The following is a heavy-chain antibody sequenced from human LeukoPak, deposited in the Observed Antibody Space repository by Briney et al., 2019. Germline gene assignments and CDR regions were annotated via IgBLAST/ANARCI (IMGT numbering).Heavy chain of an antibody. CDR2: ISSSSNTI. Sequence: GGSLRLSCAASGFTFSNYYMSWVRQAPGKGLEWVSYISSSSNTIYYADSVKGRFTISRDNAKNSLYLQMNSLRAEKTAVYYWARAEFTVSDYFGSSFDNWGQGTLVTVSS. D-gene: IGHD3-10*01. CDR1: GFTFSNYY. CDR3: ARAEFTVSDYFGSSFDN. J-gene: IGHJ5*02. V-gene: IGHV3-48*01.